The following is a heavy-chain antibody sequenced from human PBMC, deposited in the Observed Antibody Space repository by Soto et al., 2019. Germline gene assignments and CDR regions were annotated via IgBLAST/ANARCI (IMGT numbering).Heavy chain of an antibody. CDR3: ARELVVPASYYYYYGMDV. J-gene: IGHJ6*02. D-gene: IGHD2-2*01. CDR2: ISAYNGNT. Sequence: ASVKVSCKASGYTFTSYGISWVRQAPGQGLEWMGWISAYNGNTNYAQKFQGWVTMTRDTSISTAYMELSRLRSDDTAVYYCARELVVPASYYYYYGMDVWGQGTTVTVSS. CDR1: GYTFTSYG. V-gene: IGHV1-18*01.